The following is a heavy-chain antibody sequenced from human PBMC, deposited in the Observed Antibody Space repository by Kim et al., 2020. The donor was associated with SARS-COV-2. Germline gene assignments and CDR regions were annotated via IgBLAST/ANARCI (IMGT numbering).Heavy chain of an antibody. D-gene: IGHD6-13*01. V-gene: IGHV4-59*13. Sequence: SETLSLTCTVSEDSIRNYYWSWIRQPPGKGLEWIGYIHYTGSTNQNPSLNGRATISLSTSRNQFSLRLSSVTAADTAVYYCARGAGIAAPGVPTYYFDYWAQVSLVTVSP. CDR3: ARGAGIAAPGVPTYYFDY. J-gene: IGHJ4*02. CDR2: IHYTGST. CDR1: EDSIRNYY.